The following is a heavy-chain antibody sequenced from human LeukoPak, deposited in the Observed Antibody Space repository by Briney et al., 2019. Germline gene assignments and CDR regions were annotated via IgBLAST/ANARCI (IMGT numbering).Heavy chain of an antibody. CDR1: GFTFSNYW. V-gene: IGHV3-7*01. D-gene: IGHD3-22*01. CDR2: IKTDGSEK. J-gene: IGHJ1*01. Sequence: GGSLRLSCEGSGFTFSNYWMGWVRQAPGKGLQWVANIKTDGSEKYYVDSVKGRFTISRDDAKNSLYLQMNSLRAEDTAVYYCATYSSLNRREFQYWGQGTLLTVSS. CDR3: ATYSSLNRREFQY.